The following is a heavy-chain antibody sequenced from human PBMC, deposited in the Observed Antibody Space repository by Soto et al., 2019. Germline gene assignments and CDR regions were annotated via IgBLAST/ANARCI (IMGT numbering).Heavy chain of an antibody. J-gene: IGHJ4*02. Sequence: PGGSLRLSCAASGFSFSDYSMTWVRQAPGRGLEWVSTLTRGGTTFYADSVKGRFTISRGNSKNTLSLQMYNLRAEDTARYYCAKRATTVPTPGNYFDCWGQGTLVTVSS. CDR3: AKRATTVPTPGNYFDC. V-gene: IGHV3-23*01. CDR1: GFSFSDYS. CDR2: LTRGGTT. D-gene: IGHD2-15*01.